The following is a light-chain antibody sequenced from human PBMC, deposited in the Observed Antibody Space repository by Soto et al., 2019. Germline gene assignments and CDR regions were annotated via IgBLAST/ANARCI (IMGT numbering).Light chain of an antibody. CDR2: AAS. J-gene: IGKJ5*01. V-gene: IGKV1-16*02. CDR3: QHYNTYPIT. Sequence: DIQMTQSPSSLSASVGDRVTITCRASQAISNFVAWFQQKPGKAPKSLIYAASSLRSGVPSKFSGSGSGTDFTLTINNLQPEDFATYYCQHYNTYPITFGKGTRLEI. CDR1: QAISNF.